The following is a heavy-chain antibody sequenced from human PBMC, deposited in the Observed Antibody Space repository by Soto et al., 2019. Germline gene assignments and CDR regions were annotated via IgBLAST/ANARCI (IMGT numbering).Heavy chain of an antibody. D-gene: IGHD3-22*01. V-gene: IGHV3-23*01. CDR3: AKDPYYLDGSGSPPLDY. CDR2: INFDGTGT. J-gene: IGHJ4*02. CDR1: GFSFSTYA. Sequence: EVPLLESGGGLVKPGGSLRLSCAASGFSFSTYAMTWVRQAPGKGLEWISGINFDGTGTYYAGSVKGRFTISRDNSKNTLHLQMNSLRVDDTAVYYCAKDPYYLDGSGSPPLDYWGQGVQVTVSS.